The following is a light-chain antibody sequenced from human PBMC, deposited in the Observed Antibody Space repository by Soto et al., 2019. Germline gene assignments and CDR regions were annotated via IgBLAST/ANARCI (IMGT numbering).Light chain of an antibody. CDR2: GAS. CDR3: QQYGSPCT. V-gene: IGKV3-20*01. CDR1: QSVSSSY. J-gene: IGKJ2*01. Sequence: ESALRQSPGTMSLSPGERAALSCRASQSVSSSYLAWYQQKPGQAPRLLIYGASSRATGIPDRFSGSGSGTDFTLTISRLEPEDFAVYYCQQYGSPCTFGQGTKLEIK.